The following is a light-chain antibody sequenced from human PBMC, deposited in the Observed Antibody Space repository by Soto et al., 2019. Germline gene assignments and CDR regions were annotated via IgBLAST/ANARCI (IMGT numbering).Light chain of an antibody. V-gene: IGKV3-15*01. Sequence: EIVMTQSPATLSVSAGESVTLXXRSSQSVTSNLAWYQQKPGQAPILXIFGASTRATGLPARFSGSGAGTEFTLTITSLRSEDFAVYYCQQYKHWPPTFGHGTKVDIK. CDR3: QQYKHWPPT. J-gene: IGKJ1*01. CDR1: QSVTSN. CDR2: GAS.